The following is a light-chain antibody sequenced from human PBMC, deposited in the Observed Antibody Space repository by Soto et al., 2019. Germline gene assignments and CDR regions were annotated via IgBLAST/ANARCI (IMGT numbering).Light chain of an antibody. V-gene: IGKV1-9*01. CDR1: QGINSY. CDR2: AAS. CDR3: QQFSRYPLT. Sequence: DIQLTQSPSFLSASVGDRVTITCRASQGINSYLAWDQQKPGTAPKLLIYAASTLQSGVPSRFSGSGSETDFTPTISSLESEDFGTYYCQQFSRYPLTFRGGTKGEIK. J-gene: IGKJ4*01.